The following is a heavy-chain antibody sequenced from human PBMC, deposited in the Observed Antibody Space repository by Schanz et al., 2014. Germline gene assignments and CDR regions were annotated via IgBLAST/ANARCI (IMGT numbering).Heavy chain of an antibody. Sequence: EVQLVESGGGLVQPGGSLRLSCAASGFTVSSNYMSWVRQAPGKGLEWVANVKQDGSEKYYVDSVEGRFTISRDNAKNSLYLQMNSLRAEDTAVYYCAKGRMTATNYFDYWGQGTLVTVSS. J-gene: IGHJ4*02. CDR2: VKQDGSEK. D-gene: IGHD1-7*01. V-gene: IGHV3-7*01. CDR3: AKGRMTATNYFDY. CDR1: GFTVSSNY.